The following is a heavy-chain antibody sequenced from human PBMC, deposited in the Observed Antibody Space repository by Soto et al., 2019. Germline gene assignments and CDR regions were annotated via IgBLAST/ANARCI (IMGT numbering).Heavy chain of an antibody. V-gene: IGHV4-39*01. CDR3: ARHTPAISISDH. J-gene: IGHJ4*02. CDR1: GGSISSSSYY. Sequence: QRQLQESGPGLVKPSETLSLTCTVSGGSISSSSYYWGWIRPPPGKGLEWIGSIYYSGSTYYNPSLKSRVTISVDTSKNQFSLKLSSVTAADTAVYYCARHTPAISISDHWGQGTLVTVSS. D-gene: IGHD2-15*01. CDR2: IYYSGST.